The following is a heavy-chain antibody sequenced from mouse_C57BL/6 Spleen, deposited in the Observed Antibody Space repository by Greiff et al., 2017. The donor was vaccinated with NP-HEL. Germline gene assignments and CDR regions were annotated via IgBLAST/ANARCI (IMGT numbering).Heavy chain of an antibody. Sequence: QVQLQQPGAELVRPGSSVKLSCKASGYTFTSYWMDWVKQRPGQGLEWIGNIYPSDSETHYNQKFKDKATLTVDKSSSTAYMQLSSLTSEDSAVDYCAREAGQGCYFDYWGQGTTVTVSS. CDR1: GYTFTSYW. V-gene: IGHV1-61*01. CDR3: AREAGQGCYFDY. J-gene: IGHJ2*01. CDR2: IYPSDSET. D-gene: IGHD3-2*02.